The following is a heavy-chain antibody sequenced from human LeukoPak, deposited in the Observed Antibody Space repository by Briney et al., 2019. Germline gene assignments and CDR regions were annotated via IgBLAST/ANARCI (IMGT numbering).Heavy chain of an antibody. D-gene: IGHD3-10*01. Sequence: PLETLSLTCTVSGGSISSGSHYWSWIRQPAGKGLEWIGRIYTSGSTDYNPSLKSRVTISVDTSKNQFSLKLSSVTAADTAVYYCASYGSGSYAFDIWGQGTMDTVSS. CDR2: IYTSGST. J-gene: IGHJ3*02. V-gene: IGHV4-61*02. CDR1: GGSISSGSHY. CDR3: ASYGSGSYAFDI.